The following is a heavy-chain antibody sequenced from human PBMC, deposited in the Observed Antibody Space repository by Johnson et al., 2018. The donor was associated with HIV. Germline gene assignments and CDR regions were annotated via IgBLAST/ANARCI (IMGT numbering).Heavy chain of an antibody. Sequence: EVQLVESGGGVVQPGRSLRLSCAASGFTFSYYSMHWVRQAPGKGLEWVANINQDGSEKYYVDSVKGRFTISRDNAKNSLYLQMNSLRAEDTALYYCARDLGNWDSPRSAFDIWGQGTMVTVSS. V-gene: IGHV3-7*03. CDR3: ARDLGNWDSPRSAFDI. J-gene: IGHJ3*02. CDR2: INQDGSEK. D-gene: IGHD1/OR15-1a*01. CDR1: GFTFSYYS.